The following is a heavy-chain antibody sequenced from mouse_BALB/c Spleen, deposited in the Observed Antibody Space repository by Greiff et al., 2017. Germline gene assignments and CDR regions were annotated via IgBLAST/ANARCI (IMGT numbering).Heavy chain of an antibody. J-gene: IGHJ3*01. Sequence: EVQLQQSGGGLVKPGGSLKLSCAASGFAFSSYDMSWVRQTPEKRLEWVAYISSGGGSTYYPDTVKGRFTISRDNAKNTLYLQMSSLKSEDTAMYYCARIYDGYPFAYWGQGTLVTVSA. V-gene: IGHV5-12-1*01. CDR2: ISSGGGST. CDR3: ARIYDGYPFAY. CDR1: GFAFSSYD. D-gene: IGHD2-3*01.